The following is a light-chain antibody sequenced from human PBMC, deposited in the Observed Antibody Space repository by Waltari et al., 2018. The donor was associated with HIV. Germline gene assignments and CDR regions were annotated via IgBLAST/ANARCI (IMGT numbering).Light chain of an antibody. CDR3: SSYTSSSTRV. V-gene: IGLV2-14*03. CDR2: DVI. Sequence: QSALTQPASVSGSPGQSITISCTGTSSDVGGYNYVSWYQRHPGKAPKLIIYDVINRPSGVANRFSGSKSGNRASLTISGLQAEDEADYYCSSYTSSSTRVFGGGTTVTVL. CDR1: SSDVGGYNY. J-gene: IGLJ3*02.